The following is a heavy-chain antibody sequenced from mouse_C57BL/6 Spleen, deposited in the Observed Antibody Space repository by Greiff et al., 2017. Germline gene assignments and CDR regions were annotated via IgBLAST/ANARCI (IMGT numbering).Heavy chain of an antibody. Sequence: VQLQQPGAELVMPGASVKLSCKASGYTFTSYWMHWVKQRPGQGLEWIGELDPSDSYTNYNQKFKGKSTLTVDKSSSTAYMQLSSLTSEDSAVYYCARLNYEAYWGQGTLVTVSA. CDR3: ARLNYEAY. CDR1: GYTFTSYW. CDR2: LDPSDSYT. J-gene: IGHJ3*01. V-gene: IGHV1-69*01. D-gene: IGHD1-1*01.